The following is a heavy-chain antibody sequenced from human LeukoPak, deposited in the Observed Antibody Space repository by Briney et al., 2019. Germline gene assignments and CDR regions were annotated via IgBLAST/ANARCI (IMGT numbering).Heavy chain of an antibody. CDR2: IDARSGIT. D-gene: IGHD3-3*01. J-gene: IGHJ3*02. Sequence: PGGSLRLSCAASGLTFRIFGLNWVRQAPGKGPELVSYIDARSGITYYADSVQGRFTISRDDARESVFLQMDGLRVDDTAVYYCARTYDFGRGPPGDAFDNWGPGTWVIVSS. V-gene: IGHV3-48*04. CDR3: ARTYDFGRGPPGDAFDN. CDR1: GLTFRIFG.